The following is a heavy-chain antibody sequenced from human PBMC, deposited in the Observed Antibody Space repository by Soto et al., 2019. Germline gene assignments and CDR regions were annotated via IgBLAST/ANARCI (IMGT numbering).Heavy chain of an antibody. V-gene: IGHV4-39*01. Sequence: SETLSLTCTVSGGSISSSSYYWGWIRQPPGKGLEWIGSIYNSGSTYYNPSLKSQVTISVDTSKNQFSLKLSSVTAADTAVYYCARLGGFYQSLDSWGQGTLVTVSS. CDR2: IYNSGST. J-gene: IGHJ5*01. CDR3: ARLGGFYQSLDS. D-gene: IGHD3-22*01. CDR1: GGSISSSSYY.